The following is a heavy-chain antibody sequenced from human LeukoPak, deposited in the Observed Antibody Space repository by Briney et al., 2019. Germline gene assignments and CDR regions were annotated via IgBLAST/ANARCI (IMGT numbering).Heavy chain of an antibody. V-gene: IGHV4-61*01. CDR1: GGSVNSGTHS. CDR2: IYYSGNT. J-gene: IGHJ4*02. Sequence: SQTLSLTCAVSGGSVNSGTHSWSWIRQPPGKGLEYIGYIYYSGNTNYNPSLKSRVTISVDTFKNQFSLNLNSVTAADTAVYYCARRDSSGYYSYWGQGTLVTVSS. CDR3: ARRDSSGYYSY. D-gene: IGHD3-22*01.